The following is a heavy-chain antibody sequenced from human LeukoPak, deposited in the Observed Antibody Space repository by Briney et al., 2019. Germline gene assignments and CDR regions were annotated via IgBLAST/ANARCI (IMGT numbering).Heavy chain of an antibody. CDR2: LGGLSESV. Sequence: GGSLRLSCAASGFIFSNYAMTWVRQAPGKGLEWVSILGGLSESVYYPDSVKGRFTVSRDNAKNSLYLQINSLRAEDTAVYYCARQGPGIPSYYYYNIDVWGQGTTVTVSS. CDR3: ARQGPGIPSYYYYNIDV. V-gene: IGHV3-23*01. J-gene: IGHJ6*02. CDR1: GFIFSNYA.